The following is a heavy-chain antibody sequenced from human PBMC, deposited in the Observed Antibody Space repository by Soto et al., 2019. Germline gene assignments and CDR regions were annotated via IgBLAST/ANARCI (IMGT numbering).Heavy chain of an antibody. Sequence: QVQLVESGGGLVKPGGSLRLSCAASGFTFSDYYMSWIRQAPGKGLEWVSYIDSSGRTKWYANSVTGRFTISRDNAKNSLYLQMNSLRAEDMAVYYCARGQSIRYFDWLPDYWGQGTLVTVSS. J-gene: IGHJ4*02. CDR2: IDSSGRTK. V-gene: IGHV3-11*01. CDR1: GFTFSDYY. D-gene: IGHD3-9*01. CDR3: ARGQSIRYFDWLPDY.